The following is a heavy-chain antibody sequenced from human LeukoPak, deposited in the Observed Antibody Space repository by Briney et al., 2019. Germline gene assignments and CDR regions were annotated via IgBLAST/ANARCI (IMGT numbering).Heavy chain of an antibody. Sequence: RASVKVSCKASGYTFTSYGISWVRQAPGQGLEWMGWISAYNGNTNYAQKLQGRVTMTTDTSTSTAYMELRSLRSDDTAVYYCARDYYDSSGHPWFDPWGQGTLVTVSS. D-gene: IGHD3-22*01. CDR1: GYTFTSYG. CDR2: ISAYNGNT. V-gene: IGHV1-18*01. J-gene: IGHJ5*02. CDR3: ARDYYDSSGHPWFDP.